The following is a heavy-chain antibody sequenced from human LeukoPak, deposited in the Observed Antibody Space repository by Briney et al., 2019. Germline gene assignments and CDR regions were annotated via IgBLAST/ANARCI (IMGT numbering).Heavy chain of an antibody. CDR3: ARVDSSRPGIAVAGTWNWFDP. Sequence: ASVKVSCKASGYTFTSYYMHWVRQAPGQGLEWMGIINPSGGSTSYAQKFQGRVTMTRDMSTSTVYMELSSLRSDDTAVYYCARVDSSRPGIAVAGTWNWFDPWGQGTLVTVSS. CDR2: INPSGGST. D-gene: IGHD6-19*01. J-gene: IGHJ5*02. V-gene: IGHV1-46*01. CDR1: GYTFTSYY.